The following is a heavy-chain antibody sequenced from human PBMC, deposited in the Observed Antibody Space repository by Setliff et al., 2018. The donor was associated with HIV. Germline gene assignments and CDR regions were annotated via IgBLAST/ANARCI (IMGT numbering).Heavy chain of an antibody. D-gene: IGHD3-3*01. Sequence: SETLSLTCTVXGGSISGYSWSWIRQPAGKGLEWIGSIYTSGSTNYNPSLKRRVXISVDTSKNQFSLRLSSVAAGDTAVYYCARSIVPVASGYYYFEYWGQGTXXXVSS. J-gene: IGHJ4*02. CDR3: ARSIVPVASGYYYFEY. CDR2: IYTSGST. V-gene: IGHV4-4*07. CDR1: GGSISGYS.